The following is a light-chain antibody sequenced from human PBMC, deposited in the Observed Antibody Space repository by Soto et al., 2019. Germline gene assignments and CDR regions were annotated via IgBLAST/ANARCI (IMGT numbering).Light chain of an antibody. J-gene: IGKJ3*01. CDR1: QGISSY. Sequence: IQLTQSPSSLSASVGDRVTITCRASQGISSYLAWYQQKPGKAPKLLIYAASTLQSGVPSRFSGSGSGTDFTLTISSLQPEDFATYRGTFGPGTKVDIK. CDR3: T. V-gene: IGKV1-9*01. CDR2: AAS.